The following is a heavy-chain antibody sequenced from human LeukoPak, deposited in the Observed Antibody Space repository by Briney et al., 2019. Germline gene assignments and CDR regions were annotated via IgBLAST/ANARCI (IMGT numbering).Heavy chain of an antibody. CDR1: GGSISSSSYY. V-gene: IGHV4-39*01. Sequence: PSETLSLTCSVSGGSISSSSYYWNWIRQPPGKGLEWAGSIYYSGTTYDNSSLKSRVTISEDTSKNRFSLMLTSVTAADTAVYYCARQVSDYFYYYIDVWGEGTTVIVSS. CDR3: ARQVSDYFYYYIDV. J-gene: IGHJ6*03. CDR2: IYYSGTT.